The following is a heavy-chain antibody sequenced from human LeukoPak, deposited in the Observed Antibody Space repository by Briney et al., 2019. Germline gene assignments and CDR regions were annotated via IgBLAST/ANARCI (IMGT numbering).Heavy chain of an antibody. CDR3: ARRYCSSTSCLLDY. D-gene: IGHD2-2*01. Sequence: GGSLRLSCVASGFTFSSYEMNWVRQAPGKGLEWVSHISSSGSTVYYADSVKGRFTISRENAKNSLYLQMNSLRAEDTAVYYCARRYCSSTSCLLDYWGQGTLVTVSS. CDR2: ISSSGSTV. CDR1: GFTFSSYE. V-gene: IGHV3-48*03. J-gene: IGHJ4*02.